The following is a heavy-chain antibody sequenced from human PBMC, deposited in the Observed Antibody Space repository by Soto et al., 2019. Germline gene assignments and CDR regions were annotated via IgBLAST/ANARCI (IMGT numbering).Heavy chain of an antibody. CDR2: IDAGNGDT. V-gene: IGHV1-3*01. CDR3: ARGGPSD. D-gene: IGHD6-19*01. J-gene: IGHJ4*02. CDR1: GYTFTSYA. Sequence: ASVKVSCKASGYTFTSYAVHWVRQAPGQRPEWMGWIDAGNGDTKYSQKFQGRVTITRDTAATTAYMELSSLRSEDSAVYYCARGGPSDWGQGTLVTVSS.